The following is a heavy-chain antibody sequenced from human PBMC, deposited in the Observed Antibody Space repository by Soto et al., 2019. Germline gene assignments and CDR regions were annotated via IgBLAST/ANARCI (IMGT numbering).Heavy chain of an antibody. CDR2: INPNSGGT. V-gene: IGHV1-2*02. J-gene: IGHJ5*02. Sequence: ASVKVSCKASGYTFTGYYMHWVRQAPGQGLEWMGWINPNSGGTNYAQKFQGRVTMTRDTSISIAYMELSRLRSDDTAVYYCARDLVNGVAGASWGQGTLGTVSS. D-gene: IGHD2-8*01. CDR3: ARDLVNGVAGAS. CDR1: GYTFTGYY.